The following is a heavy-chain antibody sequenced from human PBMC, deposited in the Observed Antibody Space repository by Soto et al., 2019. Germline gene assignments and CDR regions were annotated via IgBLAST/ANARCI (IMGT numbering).Heavy chain of an antibody. V-gene: IGHV1-18*01. D-gene: IGHD5-12*01. CDR1: GYTFTSYG. Sequence: QVQLVQSGAEVKKPGASVKVSCTASGYTFTSYGISWVRQAPGQGLEWMGWISAYNGNTNYAQKPQRRVTMTTDTPTSTAYMELRSLRSDDTAVYSCARDLQEMATIPLGNFWSQGTLVTVSS. J-gene: IGHJ4*02. CDR3: ARDLQEMATIPLGNF. CDR2: ISAYNGNT.